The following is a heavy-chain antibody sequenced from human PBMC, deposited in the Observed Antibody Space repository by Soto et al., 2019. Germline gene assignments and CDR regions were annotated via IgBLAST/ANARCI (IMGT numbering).Heavy chain of an antibody. CDR2: ISYDGSNK. CDR1: GSTFSSYG. V-gene: IGHV3-30*18. D-gene: IGHD1-7*01. Sequence: GGSLRLSCAASGSTFSSYGMHWVRQAPGKGLEWVAVISYDGSNKYYADSVKGRFTISRDNSKNTLYLQMNSLRAEDTAVYYCAKQRGDWYYEVGYYGMDVWGQGTTVTVSS. CDR3: AKQRGDWYYEVGYYGMDV. J-gene: IGHJ6*02.